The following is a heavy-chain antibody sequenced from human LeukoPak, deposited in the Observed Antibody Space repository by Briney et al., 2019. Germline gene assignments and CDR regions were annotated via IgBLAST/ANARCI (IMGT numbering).Heavy chain of an antibody. D-gene: IGHD5-24*01. CDR1: GDSIRSHY. CDR3: ARGGEGYNDDAFEV. J-gene: IGHJ3*01. Sequence: SETLSLTCTVSGDSIRSHYCAWIRQPPGKGLEWIGHIYNSATTDYNPSFKSRVTISLGTSKKQFSLKMTSVTALDSAAYYCARGGEGYNDDAFEVWGLGTAVTVSS. CDR2: IYNSATT. V-gene: IGHV4-59*11.